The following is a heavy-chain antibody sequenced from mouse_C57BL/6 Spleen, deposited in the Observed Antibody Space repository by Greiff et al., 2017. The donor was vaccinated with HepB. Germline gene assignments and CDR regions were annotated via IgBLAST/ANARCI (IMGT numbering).Heavy chain of an antibody. CDR1: GYTFTSYW. V-gene: IGHV1-69*01. J-gene: IGHJ3*01. CDR3: ANYYGGFAY. D-gene: IGHD1-1*01. Sequence: QVQLQQPGAELVMPGASVKLSCKASGYTFTSYWMHWVKQRPGQGLEWIGEIDPSDSYTNYNQKFKGKSTLTVDKSSSTAYMQLSSLTSEDSAVYYCANYYGGFAYWGQGTLVTVSA. CDR2: IDPSDSYT.